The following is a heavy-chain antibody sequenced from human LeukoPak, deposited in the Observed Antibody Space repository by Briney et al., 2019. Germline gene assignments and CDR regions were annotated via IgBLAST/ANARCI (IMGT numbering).Heavy chain of an antibody. D-gene: IGHD6-19*01. CDR1: GYTFTSYG. CDR3: AKAVAGTSRMGDY. V-gene: IGHV1-18*01. J-gene: IGHJ4*02. CDR2: ISAYNGNT. Sequence: ASVKVSCKASGYTFTSYGISWVRQAPGQGLEWMGWISAYNGNTNFAQKLQGRVNKTTDTSRSTAYMELRSLRSDDTAVYYCAKAVAGTSRMGDYWGQGTLVTVSS.